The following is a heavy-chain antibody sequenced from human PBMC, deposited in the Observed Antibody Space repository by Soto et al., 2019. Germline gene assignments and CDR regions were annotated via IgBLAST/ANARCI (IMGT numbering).Heavy chain of an antibody. CDR2: IGTAGDT. V-gene: IGHV3-13*01. J-gene: IGHJ6*03. Sequence: GGSLRLSCAASGFTFCSYDMHWVRQATGKGLEWVSAIGTAGDTYYPGSVKGRFTISRENAKNSLYLQMNSLRAGDTAVYYCARLTRITIFGVVTDTGMDVWGKGTTVTVSS. CDR1: GFTFCSYD. CDR3: ARLTRITIFGVVTDTGMDV. D-gene: IGHD3-3*01.